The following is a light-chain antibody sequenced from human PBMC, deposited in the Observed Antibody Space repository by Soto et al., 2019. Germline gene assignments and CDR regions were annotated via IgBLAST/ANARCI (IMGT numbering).Light chain of an antibody. V-gene: IGKV3-11*01. CDR2: DAS. CDR1: QSLSSY. Sequence: EIVLTQSPATLSLSPGERATLSCRASQSLSSYLAWYQQKPGQAPRLLIYDASNRATGIPARFSGSGSGTDFTLIISSLEPEDFAVYYCQQRAHWPITFGQGTRLETK. J-gene: IGKJ5*01. CDR3: QQRAHWPIT.